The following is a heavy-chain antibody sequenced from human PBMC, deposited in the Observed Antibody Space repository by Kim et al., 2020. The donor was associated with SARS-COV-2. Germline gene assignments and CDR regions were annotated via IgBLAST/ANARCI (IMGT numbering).Heavy chain of an antibody. V-gene: IGHV3-30*04. Sequence: GGSLRLSCAASGFTFSSYAMHWVRQAPGKGLEWVAVISYDGSNKYYADSVKGRFTISRDNSKNTLYLQMNSLRAEDTAVYYCARSLYFIVVATTKPMDYWGQGTLGTVSS. D-gene: IGHD1-26*01. CDR3: ARSLYFIVVATTKPMDY. CDR2: ISYDGSNK. CDR1: GFTFSSYA. J-gene: IGHJ4*02.